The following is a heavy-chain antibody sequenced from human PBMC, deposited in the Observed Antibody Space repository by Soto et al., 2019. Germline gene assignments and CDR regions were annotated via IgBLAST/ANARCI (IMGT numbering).Heavy chain of an antibody. CDR3: ARDWARGDSGYVDY. D-gene: IGHD5-12*01. CDR2: IREDGSNK. CDR1: GFTFSSYG. J-gene: IGHJ4*02. Sequence: QVQLVESGGGVGQPGRSLRLSCAASGFTFSSYGMHWVRQAPGKGLEWVAVIREDGSNKDYVDSVKGRFIISRDNSKNTLYLEINSLRAEDTAVYHCARDWARGDSGYVDYWGQGTLVIVSS. V-gene: IGHV3-33*01.